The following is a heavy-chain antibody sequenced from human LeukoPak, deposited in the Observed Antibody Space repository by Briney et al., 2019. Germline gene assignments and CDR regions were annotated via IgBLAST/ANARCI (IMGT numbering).Heavy chain of an antibody. D-gene: IGHD3-22*01. CDR3: ARNLMGYYDNSGYYY. CDR1: GFTVSSNY. Sequence: PGGSLRLSCAASGFTVSSNYMSWVRQAPGKGLEWVSVIYSGGSTYYADSVKGRFTISRDNSKNTLYLQMNSLRAEDTALYYCARNLMGYYDNSGYYYFGQGTLVTVSS. V-gene: IGHV3-53*01. J-gene: IGHJ4*02. CDR2: IYSGGST.